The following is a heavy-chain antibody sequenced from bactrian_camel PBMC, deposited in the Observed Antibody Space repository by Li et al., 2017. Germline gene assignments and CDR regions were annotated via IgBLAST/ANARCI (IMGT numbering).Heavy chain of an antibody. D-gene: IGHD2*01. CDR3: ATGLVPYCSGAYCYTQYKY. CDR1: GFGLRTSD. Sequence: HVQLVESGGGSVEAGDSLRLSCTANGFGLRTSDMAWYRQAPGNECELVSTVRDDGPYYADSVKGRFTISRDNAKNTLYLQMNSLKPEDTAVYYCATGLVPYCSGAYCYTQYKYWGQGTQVTVS. J-gene: IGHJ4*01. V-gene: IGHV3S55*01. CDR2: VRDDGP.